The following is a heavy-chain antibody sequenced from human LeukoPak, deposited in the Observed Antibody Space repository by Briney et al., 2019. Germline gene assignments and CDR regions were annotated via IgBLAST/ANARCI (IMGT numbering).Heavy chain of an antibody. CDR1: GGSISSYY. V-gene: IGHV4-59*01. CDR2: IYYSGST. Sequence: SETLSLTCTVSGGSISSYYWSWIRQPPGKGLEWIGYIYYSGSTNYNPSLKSRVTISVDTSKNQFSLKLSSVTAADTAVYYCAIDQSSGLDYWGQGTLVTVSS. CDR3: AIDQSSGLDY. D-gene: IGHD6-19*01. J-gene: IGHJ4*02.